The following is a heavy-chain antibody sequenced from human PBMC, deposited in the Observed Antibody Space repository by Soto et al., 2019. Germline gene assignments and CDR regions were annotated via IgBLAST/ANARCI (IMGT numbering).Heavy chain of an antibody. CDR1: GFTFSSYW. D-gene: IGHD3-22*01. CDR2: IKQDGSEK. J-gene: IGHJ4*02. CDR3: ARSDPPDNMIVVVTRFDY. V-gene: IGHV3-7*01. Sequence: GGSLRLSCAASGFTFSSYWMSWVRQAPGKGLEWVANIKQDGSEKYYVDSVRGRFTISRGNAKNSLYLQMNSLRAEDTAVYYCARSDPPDNMIVVVTRFDYWGQGTLVTVSS.